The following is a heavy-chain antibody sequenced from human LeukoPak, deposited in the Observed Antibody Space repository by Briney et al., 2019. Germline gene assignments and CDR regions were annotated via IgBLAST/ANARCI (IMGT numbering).Heavy chain of an antibody. Sequence: GGSLRLSCAASGFTFSSYAMSWVRQAPGKGLEWVSGISGRGGSIYYADSVKGRFTISRDDSKNTMYLKMNSLRAEDTAVYYCARAGSIRFDYWGQGTLVTVSS. D-gene: IGHD1-26*01. CDR3: ARAGSIRFDY. J-gene: IGHJ4*02. CDR2: ISGRGGSI. V-gene: IGHV3-23*01. CDR1: GFTFSSYA.